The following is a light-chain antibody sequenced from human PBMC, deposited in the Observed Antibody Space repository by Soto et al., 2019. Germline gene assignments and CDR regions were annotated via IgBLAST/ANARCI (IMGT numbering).Light chain of an antibody. Sequence: DIQMTQSPSTLSASVGDRVTITCRARQSISSWLAWYQQKPGKAPKLLIYKAYSLESGVPSRFHGSGSGTEFTLTISSLQPDDFANYYCQQYNSYWTFGQGTNVEIK. V-gene: IGKV1-5*03. CDR1: QSISSW. CDR3: QQYNSYWT. J-gene: IGKJ1*01. CDR2: KAY.